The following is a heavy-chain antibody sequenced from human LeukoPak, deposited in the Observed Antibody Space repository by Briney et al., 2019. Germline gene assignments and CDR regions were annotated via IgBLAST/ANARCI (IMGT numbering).Heavy chain of an antibody. D-gene: IGHD3-10*01. CDR1: GFTFGSYG. Sequence: PGGSLPLSCAASGFTFGSYGMGWVRQAPGKGLEWVSGVDNSGRNTYYGDSVKGRFTISRDNSKSTLYLQMNSLRAEDTALYYCVARSGSSPYYYDYWGQGTLVTVSS. V-gene: IGHV3-23*01. CDR2: VDNSGRNT. J-gene: IGHJ4*02. CDR3: VARSGSSPYYYDY.